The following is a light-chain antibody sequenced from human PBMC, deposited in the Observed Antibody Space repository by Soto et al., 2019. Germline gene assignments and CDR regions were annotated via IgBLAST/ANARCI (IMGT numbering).Light chain of an antibody. CDR2: GPS. Sequence: DIVLTQSPGTLSLSPGERATLSCRASQSVPKNYLAWYQQKPGQAPRLLIYGPSSRATGIPDRFSGSGSGTDFTLSISRLEPEDFAVYYCHQYATSPQTFGQGTKVE. J-gene: IGKJ1*01. CDR1: QSVPKNY. V-gene: IGKV3-20*01. CDR3: HQYATSPQT.